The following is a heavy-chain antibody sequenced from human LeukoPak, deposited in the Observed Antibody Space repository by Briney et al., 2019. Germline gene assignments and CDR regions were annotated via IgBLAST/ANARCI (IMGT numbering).Heavy chain of an antibody. CDR1: GGTLSTYA. Sequence: SLKVSCKASGGTLSTYAMSWVRQAPGQGLEWMGGIIPIFGTANYAQKFQGRVTITTDESTSTAYMELSSLRSEDTAVYYCARDRVPGDLYFDLWGRGTLVTVSS. J-gene: IGHJ2*01. V-gene: IGHV1-69*05. D-gene: IGHD3-10*01. CDR3: ARDRVPGDLYFDL. CDR2: IIPIFGTA.